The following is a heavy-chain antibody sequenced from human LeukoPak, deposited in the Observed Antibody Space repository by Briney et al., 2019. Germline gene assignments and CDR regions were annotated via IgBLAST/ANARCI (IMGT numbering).Heavy chain of an antibody. CDR1: GGSISSYY. J-gene: IGHJ4*02. CDR3: ARVLSSGWSDPLFEY. Sequence: SETLSLTCTVSGGSISSYYWSWIRQPPGKGLEWIGYIYYSGSTNYNPSLKRRVTISVDTSTSQFSLNLSSVTAAETAVYYCARVLSSGWSDPLFEYWGQRTLVTVSS. V-gene: IGHV4-59*01. D-gene: IGHD6-19*01. CDR2: IYYSGST.